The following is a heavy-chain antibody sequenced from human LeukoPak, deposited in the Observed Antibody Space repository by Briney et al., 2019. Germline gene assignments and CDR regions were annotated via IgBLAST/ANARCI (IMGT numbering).Heavy chain of an antibody. D-gene: IGHD6-13*01. V-gene: IGHV4-59*08. CDR2: IYYSGST. CDR1: GGSISSYY. Sequence: SETLSLTCTVSGGSISSYYWSWIRQPPGKGLEWIGYIYYSGSTNYNPSLKSRVTISVDTSKNQFPLRLSSVTAADTAVYYCARHPPRYRSSPDAFDIWGQGTMVTVSS. J-gene: IGHJ3*02. CDR3: ARHPPRYRSSPDAFDI.